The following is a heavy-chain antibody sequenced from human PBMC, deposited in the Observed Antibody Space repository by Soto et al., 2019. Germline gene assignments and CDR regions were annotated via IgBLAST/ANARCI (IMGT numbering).Heavy chain of an antibody. D-gene: IGHD6-6*01. CDR1: GYTFTSYA. CDR3: ARGSSARPHNWFDP. J-gene: IGHJ5*02. V-gene: IGHV1-3*01. CDR2: INAGNGNT. Sequence: GASVKVSCKASGYTFTSYAMHWVRQPPGQRLEWMGWINAGNGNTKYSQKFQGRVTITRDTSASTAYVELSSLRSEDTAVYYCARGSSARPHNWFDPWGQGTMVTVYS.